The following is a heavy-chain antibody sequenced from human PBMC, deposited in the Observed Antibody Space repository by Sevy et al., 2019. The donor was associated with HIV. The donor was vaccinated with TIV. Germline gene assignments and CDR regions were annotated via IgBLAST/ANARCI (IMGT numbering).Heavy chain of an antibody. CDR3: AKEGSEPSYSDY. J-gene: IGHJ4*02. V-gene: IGHV3-23*01. CDR2: IGGSADYT. CDR1: GFTFSSYA. Sequence: GGSLRLSCVTSGFTFSSYAMSWVRQTPGKGLEWVSAIGGSADYTYYADSVKGRFTISRDNSKNTLYLQMNGLKAEDTAVYYWAKEGSEPSYSDYWGQGTLVTVSS. D-gene: IGHD3-10*01.